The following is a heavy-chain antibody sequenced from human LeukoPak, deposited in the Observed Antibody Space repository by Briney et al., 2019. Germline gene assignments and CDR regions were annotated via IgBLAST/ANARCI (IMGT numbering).Heavy chain of an antibody. CDR3: SRGVTDPN. Sequence: SETLSLTCAVYGGSLSGYYWSWIRQPPGKGLEWIGEINHSGSTNYNLSLKSRVTISVDTSKNQFSLKLSSVTAADTAVYYCSRGVTDPNWDQGTLVTVSS. CDR2: INHSGST. J-gene: IGHJ4*02. D-gene: IGHD3-16*01. V-gene: IGHV4-34*01. CDR1: GGSLSGYY.